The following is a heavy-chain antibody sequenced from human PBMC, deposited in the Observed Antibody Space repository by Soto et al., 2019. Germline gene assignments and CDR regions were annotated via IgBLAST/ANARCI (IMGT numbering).Heavy chain of an antibody. V-gene: IGHV3-23*01. CDR2: ISGSGGST. CDR1: GFTFSSYA. D-gene: IGHD6-13*01. J-gene: IGHJ5*02. CDR3: AKDRTGSSWYGNWFDP. Sequence: EVQLLESGGGLVQPGGSLRLSCAASGFTFSSYAMSWVRQAPGKGLEWVSAISGSGGSTYYADSVKGRFTISRDNSKNTLYLQRNSLRAEDTAVYYCAKDRTGSSWYGNWFDPWGQGTLVTVSS.